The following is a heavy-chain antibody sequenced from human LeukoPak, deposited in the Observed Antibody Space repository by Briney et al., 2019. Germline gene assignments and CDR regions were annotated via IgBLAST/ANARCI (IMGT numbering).Heavy chain of an antibody. V-gene: IGHV1-2*06. CDR1: GYTFTGYY. D-gene: IGHD2-2*01. CDR2: INPNSGGT. J-gene: IGHJ4*02. CDR3: ARGSCSSTSCYVWPTSTFDY. Sequence: AASVKVSCKASGYTFTGYYMHWVRQAPGQGLEWMGRINPNSGGTNYAQKFQGRVTMTRDTSISTAYMELSRLRSDDTAVYYCARGSCSSTSCYVWPTSTFDYWGQGTLVTVSS.